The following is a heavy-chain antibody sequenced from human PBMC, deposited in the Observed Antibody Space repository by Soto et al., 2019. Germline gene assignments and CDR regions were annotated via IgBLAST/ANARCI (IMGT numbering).Heavy chain of an antibody. Sequence: QVQLVQSGAEVKKPGASVKVSCKASGYTFTSYAMHWVRQAPGQRLEWMGWINAGNGNTKYSQKFQGRVTITRDTSASTAYMELSSLRSEDTAVYYCARDHLETGTMSIFDYWGQGTLVTVSS. CDR3: ARDHLETGTMSIFDY. CDR2: INAGNGNT. CDR1: GYTFTSYA. V-gene: IGHV1-3*01. D-gene: IGHD1-7*01. J-gene: IGHJ4*02.